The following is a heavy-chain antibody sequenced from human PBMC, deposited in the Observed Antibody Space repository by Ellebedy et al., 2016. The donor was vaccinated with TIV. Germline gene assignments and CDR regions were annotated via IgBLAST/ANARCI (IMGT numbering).Heavy chain of an antibody. Sequence: GGSLRLSCAASGFSFRSYWMTWVRQAPGKGLEWVANIFHGASQQFYVDSVKGRFTISRDNAKNTLYLQMNSLRAEDTAVYYCARRGSYGDYAVQINSWFDRWGQGTLVTVSS. CDR1: GFSFRSYW. V-gene: IGHV3-7*01. CDR3: ARRGSYGDYAVQINSWFDR. CDR2: IFHGASQQ. D-gene: IGHD4-17*01. J-gene: IGHJ5*02.